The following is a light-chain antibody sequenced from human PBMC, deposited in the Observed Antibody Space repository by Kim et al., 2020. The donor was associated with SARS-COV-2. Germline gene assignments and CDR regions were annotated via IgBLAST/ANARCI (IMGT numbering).Light chain of an antibody. Sequence: SPGERATRSCRASQSINNRLVWYQQKPGKAPRLLIYGATTRASGIPARFIGSGSETDFTLTISSLQSEDFAVYYCQQSNDWPPLTFGQGTKVDIK. CDR3: QQSNDWPPLT. CDR2: GAT. J-gene: IGKJ1*01. V-gene: IGKV3-15*01. CDR1: QSINNR.